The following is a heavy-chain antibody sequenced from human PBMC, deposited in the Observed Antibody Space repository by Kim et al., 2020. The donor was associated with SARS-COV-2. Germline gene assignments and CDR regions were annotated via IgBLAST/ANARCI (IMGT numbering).Heavy chain of an antibody. V-gene: IGHV1-69*13. CDR2: IIPIFGPA. CDR3: ARDRCSGGSCQSYFRH. J-gene: IGHJ1*01. D-gene: IGHD2-15*01. Sequence: SVKVSCKASGGTFSSYAISWVRQAPGQGLEWMGGIIPIFGPANYAQQFQGRVTITADESTSTAYMELSSLRSEDTAVYYCARDRCSGGSCQSYFRHWGQGTLVTVSS. CDR1: GGTFSSYA.